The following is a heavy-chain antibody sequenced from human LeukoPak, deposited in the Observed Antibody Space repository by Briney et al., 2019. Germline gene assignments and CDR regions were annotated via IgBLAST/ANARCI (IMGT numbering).Heavy chain of an antibody. V-gene: IGHV3-21*01. D-gene: IGHD2-21*02. CDR1: GFTFSSYS. CDR2: ISISSSYI. J-gene: IGHJ4*02. CDR3: ARACGGDCYLSDC. Sequence: GGSLRLSCAAFGFTFSSYSMNWVRQAPGKGREGVSSISISSSYIYYADSVKGRFTISRDNAKNSLYLQLNSLRVEDTAVYYCARACGGDCYLSDCWGQGTLVTVSS.